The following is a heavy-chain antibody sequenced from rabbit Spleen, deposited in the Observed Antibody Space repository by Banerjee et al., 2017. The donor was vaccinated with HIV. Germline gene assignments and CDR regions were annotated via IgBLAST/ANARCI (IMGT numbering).Heavy chain of an antibody. CDR2: IYGGSSDNT. Sequence: QSLEESGGDLVKPGASLTLTCTASGFSFSSSYYMCWVRQAPGKGLEWIACIYGGSSDNTYYANWAKGRFTISKTSSTVDLKMTSLTAADTATYFCARDLVAVIGWNFSLWGPGTLVTVS. CDR3: ARDLVAVIGWNFSL. J-gene: IGHJ4*01. V-gene: IGHV1S40*01. CDR1: GFSFSSSYY. D-gene: IGHD1-1*01.